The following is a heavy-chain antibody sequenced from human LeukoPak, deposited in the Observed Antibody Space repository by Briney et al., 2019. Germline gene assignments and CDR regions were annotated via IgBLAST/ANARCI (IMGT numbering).Heavy chain of an antibody. V-gene: IGHV4-4*07. CDR1: GGSISSFY. CDR3: ARLLGGYSNTYGGYYYYMGV. CDR2: IYTDGST. J-gene: IGHJ6*03. D-gene: IGHD4-11*01. Sequence: SETLSLTCTVSGGSISSFYWSWIRQPAGKGLEWIGRIYTDGSTNYSPSLKSRVTISVDTSKNQFSLKLSSVTAADTAVYYCARLLGGYSNTYGGYYYYMGVWGRGTTVTVSS.